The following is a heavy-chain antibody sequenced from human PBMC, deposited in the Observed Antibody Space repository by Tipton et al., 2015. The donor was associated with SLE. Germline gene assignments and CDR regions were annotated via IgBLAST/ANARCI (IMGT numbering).Heavy chain of an antibody. CDR3: ARHGGYWYFDF. V-gene: IGHV4-59*08. Sequence: TLSLTCTVSGGSISGYYWSWVRQPPGKGLEWIGYIYSGGTTNYNPSLRSRVTMSVDTSQNQFSLKLSSVTDADTAVYYCARHGGYWYFDFWGRGTLVTVSS. CDR2: IYSGGTT. CDR1: GGSISGYY. J-gene: IGHJ2*01. D-gene: IGHD3-16*01.